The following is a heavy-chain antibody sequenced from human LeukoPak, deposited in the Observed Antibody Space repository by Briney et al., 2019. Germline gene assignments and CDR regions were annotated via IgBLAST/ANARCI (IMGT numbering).Heavy chain of an antibody. CDR2: ISSSGSII. Sequence: QAGGSLRLSCAASGSTVGCSELSWGRQAPAKGLEWVSYISSSGSIIYYADSVKGRFTIFRDSAKNSLYLQMNSLRAKDTAVYSCASATSKINVFDTWGQGTMVTVSS. D-gene: IGHD5-24*01. J-gene: IGHJ3*02. CDR3: ASATSKINVFDT. CDR1: GSTVGCSE. V-gene: IGHV3-48*03.